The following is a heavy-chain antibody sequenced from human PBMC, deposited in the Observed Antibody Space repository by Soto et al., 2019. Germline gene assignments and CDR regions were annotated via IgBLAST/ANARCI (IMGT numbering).Heavy chain of an antibody. CDR2: IYPGDSDT. D-gene: IGHD2-15*01. CDR1: GYTFISSW. V-gene: IGHV5-51*01. CDR3: ARGGYGGNHVDY. J-gene: IGHJ4*02. Sequence: GESLKISCXGSGYTFISSWIGWVRQMPGKGLEWMGTIYPGDSDTRYSPSFEGHVTISADKSISTAYLQWRSVKAADSAVYFCARGGYGGNHVDYWGQGTQVTVSS.